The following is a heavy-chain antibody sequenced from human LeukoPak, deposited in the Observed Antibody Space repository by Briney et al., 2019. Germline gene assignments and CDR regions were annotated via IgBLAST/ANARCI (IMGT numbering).Heavy chain of an antibody. J-gene: IGHJ4*02. Sequence: SSVTLSLTCTVSGGSISSYYWSWIRQPPGKGLEWIGYIYYSGSTNYNPSLKCRVTISVDTSKNQFSLKLSSVTAADTAVYYCARGVLTYYYGSGSYYFDYWGQGTLVTVSS. CDR2: IYYSGST. CDR1: GGSISSYY. V-gene: IGHV4-59*01. CDR3: ARGVLTYYYGSGSYYFDY. D-gene: IGHD3-10*01.